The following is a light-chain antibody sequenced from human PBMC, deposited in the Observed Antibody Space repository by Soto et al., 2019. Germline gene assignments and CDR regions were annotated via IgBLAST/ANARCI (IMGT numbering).Light chain of an antibody. Sequence: DVVMTQSALSLPVTLGQPASISCISSQSLVFSDGNTYLNWFLQRPGQSPRRLIYKVSKRDSGVPDRFTGSGYDTDFTLKISRVEADDVGVYYCMQGSHWPPSFGQGTKLEI. CDR2: KVS. CDR1: QSLVFSDGNTY. CDR3: MQGSHWPPS. V-gene: IGKV2-30*01. J-gene: IGKJ2*01.